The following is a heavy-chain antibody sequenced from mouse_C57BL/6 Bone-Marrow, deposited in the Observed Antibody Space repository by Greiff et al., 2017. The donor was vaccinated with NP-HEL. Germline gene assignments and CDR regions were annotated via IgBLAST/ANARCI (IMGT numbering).Heavy chain of an antibody. V-gene: IGHV1-50*01. CDR1: GYTFTSYW. J-gene: IGHJ1*03. CDR2: IDPSDSYT. CDR3: ARGGLLRYYYWYFDV. Sequence: QVQLQQPGAELVKPGASVKLSCKASGYTFTSYWMQWVKQRPGQGLEWIGEIDPSDSYTNYNQKFKGKAKLTVDTSSSTAYMQLSSLTSEDSAVYYCARGGLLRYYYWYFDVWGTGTTVTVSS. D-gene: IGHD1-1*01.